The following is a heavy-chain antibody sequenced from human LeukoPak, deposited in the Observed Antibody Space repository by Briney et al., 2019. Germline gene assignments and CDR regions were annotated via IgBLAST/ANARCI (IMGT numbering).Heavy chain of an antibody. CDR3: ARGVGSGWPVTYHFDY. CDR2: INHSGST. D-gene: IGHD6-19*01. Sequence: SETLSLTCAVYGGSFSGYYWSWIRQPPGKGLEWIGEINHSGSTNYNRSLKSRVTISVDTSKNQFSLKLSSVTAADTAVYYCARGVGSGWPVTYHFDYWGQGTLVTVSS. CDR1: GGSFSGYY. V-gene: IGHV4-34*01. J-gene: IGHJ4*02.